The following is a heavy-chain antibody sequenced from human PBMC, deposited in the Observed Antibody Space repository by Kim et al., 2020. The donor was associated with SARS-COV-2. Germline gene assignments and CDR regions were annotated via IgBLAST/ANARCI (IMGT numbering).Heavy chain of an antibody. D-gene: IGHD2-8*02. J-gene: IGHJ6*03. CDR2: IHSTGTT. Sequence: SETLSLTCTVSGASINNNYWTWIRQSPEKGLEWIGYIHSTGTTEYNPYLEVRVTLSIDTSRNQFSLTLRSVTAADTSLYFCGRTGVYLDVWGKWTTVTVSS. CDR3: GRTGVYLDV. CDR1: GASINNNY. V-gene: IGHV4-59*08.